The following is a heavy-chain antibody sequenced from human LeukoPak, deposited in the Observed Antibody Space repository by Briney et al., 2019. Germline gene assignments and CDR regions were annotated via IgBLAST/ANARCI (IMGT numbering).Heavy chain of an antibody. CDR2: ISAYNGNT. CDR3: ARITMVRGVIFDWYFDL. J-gene: IGHJ2*01. V-gene: IGHV1-18*01. Sequence: ASVKVSCKASGYTFTSYGILWVRQAPGQGLEWMGWISAYNGNTKYAQKLQGRVTMTTDTSTSMAHMELRSLRSDDTAVYYCARITMVRGVIFDWYFDLWGRGTLVTVSS. D-gene: IGHD3-10*01. CDR1: GYTFTSYG.